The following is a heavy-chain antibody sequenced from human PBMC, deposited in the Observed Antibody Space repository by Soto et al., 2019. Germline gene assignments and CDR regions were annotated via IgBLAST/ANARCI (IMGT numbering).Heavy chain of an antibody. Sequence: SVKVSCKASGVTFSSYAISWVRQAPGQGLEWMGGIIPIFGTANYAQKFQGRVTITADESTSTAYMELSSLRSEDTAVYYCARGQAERLQYNPLHWGQGALVTVSS. J-gene: IGHJ4*02. CDR1: GVTFSSYA. D-gene: IGHD1-1*01. V-gene: IGHV1-69*13. CDR3: ARGQAERLQYNPLH. CDR2: IIPIFGTA.